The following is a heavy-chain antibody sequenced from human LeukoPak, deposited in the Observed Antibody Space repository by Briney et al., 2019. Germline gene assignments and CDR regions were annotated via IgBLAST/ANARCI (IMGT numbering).Heavy chain of an antibody. CDR2: IYHSGST. CDR3: ARDDDYGDYRARYFDL. Sequence: SETLSLTCTVSGGSISSGGYYWSWIRQPPGKGLEWIGYIYHSGSTYYNPSLKSRVTISVDRSKNQFSLKLSSVTAADTAVYYCARDDDYGDYRARYFDLWGRGTLVTVSS. D-gene: IGHD4-17*01. V-gene: IGHV4-30-2*01. CDR1: GGSISSGGYY. J-gene: IGHJ2*01.